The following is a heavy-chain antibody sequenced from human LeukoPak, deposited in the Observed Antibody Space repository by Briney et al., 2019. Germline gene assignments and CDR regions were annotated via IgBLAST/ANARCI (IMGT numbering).Heavy chain of an antibody. Sequence: ASETLSLTCTVSGGSISSYYWSWIRQPAGKGLEWIGRIYTSGSTNYNPSLKSRVTMSVDTSKNQFSLKLSSVTAADTAVYYCARDSVVEQQLVGDSWFDPWGQGTLVTVSS. J-gene: IGHJ5*02. CDR1: GGSISSYY. CDR3: ARDSVVEQQLVGDSWFDP. V-gene: IGHV4-4*07. D-gene: IGHD6-13*01. CDR2: IYTSGST.